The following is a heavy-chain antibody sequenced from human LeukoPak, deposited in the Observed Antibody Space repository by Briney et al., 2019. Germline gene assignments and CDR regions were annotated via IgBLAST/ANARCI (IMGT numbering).Heavy chain of an antibody. V-gene: IGHV3-7*03. CDR2: IKQDGSEK. J-gene: IGHJ4*02. Sequence: GGSLRLSCAASGFTFSSYAMSWVRQAPGKGLEWVANIKQDGSEKYYVDSVKGRFTISRDNANNSLYLQMNSLRAEDTAVYYCARMSGIAVAAIWISYFDYWGQGTLVTVSS. D-gene: IGHD6-19*01. CDR1: GFTFSSYA. CDR3: ARMSGIAVAAIWISYFDY.